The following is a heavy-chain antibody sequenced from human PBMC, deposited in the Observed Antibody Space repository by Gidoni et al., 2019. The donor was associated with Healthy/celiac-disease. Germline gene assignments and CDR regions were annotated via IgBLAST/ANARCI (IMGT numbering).Heavy chain of an antibody. V-gene: IGHV3-11*05. CDR1: GFTFSDYY. CDR3: ATTALGYYYYGMDV. Sequence: QVQLVESGGGLVKPGGSLRLSCAASGFTFSDYYMSWIRQAPGKGLEWVSYISSSSSYTNYADSVKGRFTISRDNAKNSLYLQMNSLRAEDTAVYYCATTALGYYYYGMDVWGQGTTVTVSS. J-gene: IGHJ6*02. D-gene: IGHD4-17*01. CDR2: ISSSSSYT.